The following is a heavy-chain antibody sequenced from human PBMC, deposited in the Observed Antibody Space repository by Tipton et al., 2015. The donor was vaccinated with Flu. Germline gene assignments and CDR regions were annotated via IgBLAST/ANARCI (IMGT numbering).Heavy chain of an antibody. D-gene: IGHD2-15*01. V-gene: IGHV3-66*02. CDR3: TRDFRKDKAATLHWYGMDV. J-gene: IGHJ6*02. Sequence: VQLVQSGGNLVQPGGSLRLSCAASGFTVSGNYMNWVRQTPRKGLEWVSVIYPGGSTYHADSVKGRFTISRDNSKNTLYLQMNNLRAEDTAVYFCTRDFRKDKAATLHWYGMDVWGQGTTVTVSS. CDR1: GFTVSGNY. CDR2: IYPGGST.